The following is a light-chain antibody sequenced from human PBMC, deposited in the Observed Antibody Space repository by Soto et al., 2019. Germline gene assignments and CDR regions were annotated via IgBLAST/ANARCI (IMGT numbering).Light chain of an antibody. CDR1: SSDIGSYNY. CDR2: DVN. CDR3: SSYRSPSTLV. V-gene: IGLV2-14*01. Sequence: QSALTQPASVSGSPGQSITISCTGASSDIGSYNYSSWYQQHPGKATQLLIYDVNKWPSGISNRFSGSKAGNTASLTISGLPAEDEADYYCSSYRSPSTLVFGGGTKVTVL. J-gene: IGLJ2*01.